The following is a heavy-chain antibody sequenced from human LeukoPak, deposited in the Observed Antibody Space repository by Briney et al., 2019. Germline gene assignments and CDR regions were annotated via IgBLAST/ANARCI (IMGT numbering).Heavy chain of an antibody. D-gene: IGHD6-13*01. CDR3: VRTYSSTRGWIDY. CDR2: IYPGDSDT. V-gene: IGHV5-51*01. Sequence: GASLKISCKGSGYSFTSYWIGWVRQMPGKGLEWMGIIYPGDSDTRYSPSFQGQVTISADKSISTAYLQRSSLKASDTAMYYCVRTYSSTRGWIDYWGQGTLVTVSS. J-gene: IGHJ4*02. CDR1: GYSFTSYW.